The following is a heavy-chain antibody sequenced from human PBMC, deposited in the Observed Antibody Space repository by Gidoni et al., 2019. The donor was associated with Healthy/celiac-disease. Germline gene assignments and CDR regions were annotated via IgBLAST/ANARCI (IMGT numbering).Heavy chain of an antibody. CDR1: GSTFSSYA. CDR3: ARDLREYYFDY. Sequence: QVQLVQSGAEVKKPGSSVKVSCQASGSTFSSYAISWVRQAPGQGLEWRGGIIPIFGTANYAQKFQGRVTITADESTSTAYMELSSLRSEDTAVYYCARDLREYYFDYWGQGTLVTVSS. V-gene: IGHV1-69*01. J-gene: IGHJ4*02. CDR2: IIPIFGTA.